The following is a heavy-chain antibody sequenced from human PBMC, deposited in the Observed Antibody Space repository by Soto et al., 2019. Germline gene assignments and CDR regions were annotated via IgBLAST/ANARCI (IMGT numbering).Heavy chain of an antibody. CDR3: ARGPPQYYYDSSGYYYLDYYFDY. CDR2: INHSGST. D-gene: IGHD3-22*01. J-gene: IGHJ4*02. V-gene: IGHV4-34*01. CDR1: GGSFSGYY. Sequence: SETLSLTCAVYGGSFSGYYWSWIRQPPGKGLEWIGEINHSGSTNYNPSLKSRVTISVDTSKNQFSLKLSSVTAADTAVYYCARGPPQYYYDSSGYYYLDYYFDYWGQGTLVTLLL.